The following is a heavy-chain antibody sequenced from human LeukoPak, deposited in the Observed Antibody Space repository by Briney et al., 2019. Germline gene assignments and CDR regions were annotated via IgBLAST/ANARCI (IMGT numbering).Heavy chain of an antibody. CDR2: INGDGSDT. CDR1: GFTFSSYA. V-gene: IGHV3-74*01. CDR3: ARARYCTSGTCYSDY. D-gene: IGHD2-8*01. Sequence: GGSLRLSCAASGFTFSSYAMSWVRQAPGKGLVWVSRINGDGSDTIYADSVKGRFTISRDNAKNTLYLQMNSLRADDTAVYYCARARYCTSGTCYSDYWGQGTLVTVSS. J-gene: IGHJ4*02.